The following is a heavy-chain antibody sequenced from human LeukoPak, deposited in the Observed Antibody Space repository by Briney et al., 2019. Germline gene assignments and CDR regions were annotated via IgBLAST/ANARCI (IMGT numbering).Heavy chain of an antibody. V-gene: IGHV3-23*01. CDR1: GFTFSSYA. Sequence: GGSLRLSCAASGFTFSSYAMSWVRQAPGKGLEWVSAISGRGGSTYYADSVKGRFTISRDNSKNTLYLQMNSLRAEDTAVYYCAKSSITMIVVVTKQTFDYWGQGTLVTVSS. J-gene: IGHJ4*02. CDR2: ISGRGGST. D-gene: IGHD3-22*01. CDR3: AKSSITMIVVVTKQTFDY.